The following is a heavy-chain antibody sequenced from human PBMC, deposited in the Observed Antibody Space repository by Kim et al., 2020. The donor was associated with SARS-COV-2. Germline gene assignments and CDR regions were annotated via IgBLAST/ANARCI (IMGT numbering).Heavy chain of an antibody. D-gene: IGHD6-13*01. CDR3: ARSRYSSSWYGRESDY. J-gene: IGHJ4*02. V-gene: IGHV3-20*03. Sequence: SVKGRITISRDNAKNSLYLQMNSLRAEDTALYYCARSRYSSSWYGRESDYWGQGTLVTVSS.